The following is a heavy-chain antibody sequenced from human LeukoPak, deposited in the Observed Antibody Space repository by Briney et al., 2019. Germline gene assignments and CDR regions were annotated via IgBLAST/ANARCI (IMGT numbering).Heavy chain of an antibody. Sequence: GGSLRLSCAASGFTFCDYYMSWLRQAPGKGVEGVSYISSGTSYANYADSVKGRFTISRDNDKNSLYLQMNRLRAEDTAVYFCARTVRPQLYSGYDYPYYWGQGTLVTVSS. CDR2: ISSGTSYA. CDR3: ARTVRPQLYSGYDYPYY. CDR1: GFTFCDYY. J-gene: IGHJ4*02. V-gene: IGHV3-11*03. D-gene: IGHD5-12*01.